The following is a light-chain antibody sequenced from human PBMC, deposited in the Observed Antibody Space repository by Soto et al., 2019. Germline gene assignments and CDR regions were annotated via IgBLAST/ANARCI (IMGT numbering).Light chain of an antibody. Sequence: DVQMTQSPSSLSASAGDRVTITCRASQGISTWLAWDQQKPEKAPKTLIFDASNLQSGVPTRLSGSGSGTDFPLTISSEQPEDFATYCFQQYNRYPLTFGGGTKVDIK. V-gene: IGKV1D-16*01. CDR3: QQYNRYPLT. CDR2: DAS. CDR1: QGISTW. J-gene: IGKJ4*02.